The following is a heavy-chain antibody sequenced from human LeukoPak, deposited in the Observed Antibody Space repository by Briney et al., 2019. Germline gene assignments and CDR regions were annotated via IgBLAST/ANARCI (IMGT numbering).Heavy chain of an antibody. CDR3: VKDRGNHVTDY. Sequence: SETLSLTCTVSGGSISSYYWSWIRQPAGKGLEWIGRIYTSGTTNYNPSLKSRVTMSVDTSKNQFSLKLSSVTAADTAVYYCVKDRGNHVTDYWGQGTLVTVSS. CDR2: IYTSGTT. D-gene: IGHD1-14*01. CDR1: GGSISSYY. V-gene: IGHV4-4*07. J-gene: IGHJ4*02.